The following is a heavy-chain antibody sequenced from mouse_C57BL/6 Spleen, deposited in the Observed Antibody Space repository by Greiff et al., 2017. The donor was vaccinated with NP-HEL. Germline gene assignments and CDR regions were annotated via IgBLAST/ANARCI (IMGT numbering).Heavy chain of an antibody. J-gene: IGHJ1*03. CDR1: GYTFTSYW. CDR2: INPSSGYT. CDR3: ARSHYGSSYWYFDV. V-gene: IGHV1-7*01. Sequence: QVQLQQSGAELAKPGASVKLSCKASGYTFTSYWMHWVKQRPGQGLEWIGYINPSSGYTKYNQKFKDKATLTADESSSTAYMQLSSLTYEDSAVYYCARSHYGSSYWYFDVWGTGTTVTVSS. D-gene: IGHD1-1*01.